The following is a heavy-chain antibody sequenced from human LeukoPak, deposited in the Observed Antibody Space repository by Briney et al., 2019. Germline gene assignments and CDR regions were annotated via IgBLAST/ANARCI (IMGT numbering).Heavy chain of an antibody. J-gene: IGHJ6*02. CDR1: GFTFSSYT. Sequence: PGGSLRLSCAASGFTFSSYTMNWVRQAPGKGLEWVSSISSTSSYIYYADSVKGRFTISRDNAKNSLYLQMNSLRAEDTAVYYCAKVQLWAAVYYYYGMDVWGQGTTVTVSS. CDR2: ISSTSSYI. V-gene: IGHV3-21*04. CDR3: AKVQLWAAVYYYYGMDV. D-gene: IGHD5-18*01.